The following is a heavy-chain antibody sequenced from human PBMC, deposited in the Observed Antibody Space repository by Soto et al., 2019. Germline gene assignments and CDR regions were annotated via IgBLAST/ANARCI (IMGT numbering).Heavy chain of an antibody. CDR3: ARRPFRSGPLRPDYYYYMDV. V-gene: IGHV4-34*01. CDR1: GGSFSGYY. Sequence: SETLSLTCAVYGGSFSGYYWSWIRQPPGKGLEWIGEINHSGSTNYNPSLKSRVTISVDTSKNQFSLKLSSVTAADTAVYYCARRPFRSGPLRPDYYYYMDVWGKGTTVTVSS. J-gene: IGHJ6*03. CDR2: INHSGST. D-gene: IGHD3-3*01.